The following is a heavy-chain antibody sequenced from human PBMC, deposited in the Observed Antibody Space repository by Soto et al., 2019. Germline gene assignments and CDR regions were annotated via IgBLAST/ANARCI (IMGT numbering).Heavy chain of an antibody. J-gene: IGHJ4*02. CDR1: GFTFSSYS. CDR2: ISSSSSTI. Sequence: PGGSLRLSCAASGFTFSSYSMNWVRQAPGKGLEWVSYISSSSSTIYYADSVKGRFTISRDNAKNSLYLQMNSLRAEDTAVYYCARGYDYVWGSYPFDYWGQGTLVTVSS. V-gene: IGHV3-48*01. CDR3: ARGYDYVWGSYPFDY. D-gene: IGHD3-16*02.